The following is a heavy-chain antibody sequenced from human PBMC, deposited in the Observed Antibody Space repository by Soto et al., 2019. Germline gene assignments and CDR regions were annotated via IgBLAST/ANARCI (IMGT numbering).Heavy chain of an antibody. Sequence: QVQLVESGGGVVQPGRSLRLSCAASGFSFSTYVMHWVRQAPGKGLEWVAVISYDGSNEYYADSVKGRFTISRDNSKNTLYLQMNSLRAEDTAVYSCARDRGGDIVVVLAASRSGMDVWGQGTTVTVSS. V-gene: IGHV3-30-3*01. CDR3: ARDRGGDIVVVLAASRSGMDV. J-gene: IGHJ6*02. D-gene: IGHD2-15*01. CDR2: ISYDGSNE. CDR1: GFSFSTYV.